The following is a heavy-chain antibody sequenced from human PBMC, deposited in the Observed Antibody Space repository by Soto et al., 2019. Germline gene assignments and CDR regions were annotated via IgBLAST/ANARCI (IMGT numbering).Heavy chain of an antibody. CDR3: RKSPQGAARGGRTV. D-gene: IGHD4-17*01. V-gene: IGHV3-30*03. CDR1: GFTFSSYG. Sequence: QVQLVESGGGVVQPGGSLRLSCAASGFTFSSYGVHWVRQAPGKGLEWVAVISNDGIKKNYGESAKGRFTISRDNSKNTLYQKRTALRPGHTAFYSGRKSPQGAARGGRTVGGQGTTVTVS. CDR2: ISNDGIKK. J-gene: IGHJ6*02.